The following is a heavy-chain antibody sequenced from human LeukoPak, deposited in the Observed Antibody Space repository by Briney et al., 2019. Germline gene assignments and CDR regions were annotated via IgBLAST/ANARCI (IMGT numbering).Heavy chain of an antibody. CDR1: GGSFSGYY. J-gene: IGHJ5*02. Sequence: SETLSLTCTVYGGSFSGYYWSWIRQPPGKGLGWIGEINHSGSTNYNPSLKSRVTISVDTSKNQFSLKLSSVTAADTAVYYCARGLSKYGQNPNWFDPWGQGTLVTVSS. CDR2: INHSGST. V-gene: IGHV4-34*01. D-gene: IGHD4-17*01. CDR3: ARGLSKYGQNPNWFDP.